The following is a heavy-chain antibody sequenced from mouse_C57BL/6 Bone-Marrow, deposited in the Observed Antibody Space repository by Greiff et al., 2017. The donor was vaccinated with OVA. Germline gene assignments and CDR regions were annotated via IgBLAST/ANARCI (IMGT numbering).Heavy chain of an antibody. CDR1: GYTFTSYG. J-gene: IGHJ2*01. V-gene: IGHV1-81*01. D-gene: IGHD2-1*01. CDR3: ARYCDNYVIWDY. Sequence: VQLQQSGAELARPGASVKLSCKASGYTFTSYGISWVKQRTGQGLEWIGEIYPRSGNTYYNEKFKGKATLTADKSSSTAYMELRSLTSEDSAVYFCARYCDNYVIWDYWGQGTTLTVSS. CDR2: IYPRSGNT.